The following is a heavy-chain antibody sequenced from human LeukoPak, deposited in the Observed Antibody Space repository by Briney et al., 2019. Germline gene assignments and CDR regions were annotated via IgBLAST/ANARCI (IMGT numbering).Heavy chain of an antibody. Sequence: GGSLRLSCAASGFTFSSYWMSWVRQAPGKGLEWVATISSSGGGTFYADSVKGRFTISRDNSKNTLYLQVESLRAEDTAVYYCANGHYYDSSGYRHDAFDIWGQGTMVTVSS. CDR1: GFTFSSYW. V-gene: IGHV3-23*01. J-gene: IGHJ3*02. D-gene: IGHD3-22*01. CDR3: ANGHYYDSSGYRHDAFDI. CDR2: ISSSGGGT.